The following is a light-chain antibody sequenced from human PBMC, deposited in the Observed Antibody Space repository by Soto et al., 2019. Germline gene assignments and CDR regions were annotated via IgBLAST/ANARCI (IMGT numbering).Light chain of an antibody. CDR3: AAWDDSLNGEV. Sequence: QSVLTQPPSASGTPGQRVTISCSGSSSNIGTNTANWYQQLPGTAPKLLVYRNNQRPSGVPDRFSGTKSGTSASLAISGLQSEDEADYSCAAWDDSLNGEVFGTGTKVTVL. J-gene: IGLJ1*01. V-gene: IGLV1-44*01. CDR1: SSNIGTNT. CDR2: RNN.